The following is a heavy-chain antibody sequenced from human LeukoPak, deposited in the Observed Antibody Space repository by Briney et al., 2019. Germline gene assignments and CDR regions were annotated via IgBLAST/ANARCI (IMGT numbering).Heavy chain of an antibody. J-gene: IGHJ5*02. CDR1: GFTFSSYA. Sequence: GGSLRLSCAASGFTFSSYAMSWVRQAPGKGLEWVSAISGSGGSTYYADSVKGRFTISRDNSKNTLYLQMNSLRAEDTAVYYCAKGSIVVVPAAPPHDNWFDPWGQGTLVTVSS. CDR2: ISGSGGST. D-gene: IGHD2-2*01. V-gene: IGHV3-23*01. CDR3: AKGSIVVVPAAPPHDNWFDP.